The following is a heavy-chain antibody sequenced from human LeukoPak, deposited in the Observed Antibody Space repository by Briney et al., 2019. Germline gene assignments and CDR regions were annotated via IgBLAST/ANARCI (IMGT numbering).Heavy chain of an antibody. Sequence: SVKVSCKASGGTFSSYAISWVRQAPGQGLEWMGRIIPIFGTANYAQKFQGRVTITTDESTSTAYMELSSLGSEDTAVYYCASTPAPGSGYMGSFDYWGQGTLVTVSS. CDR3: ASTPAPGSGYMGSFDY. J-gene: IGHJ4*02. CDR2: IIPIFGTA. D-gene: IGHD6-13*01. V-gene: IGHV1-69*05. CDR1: GGTFSSYA.